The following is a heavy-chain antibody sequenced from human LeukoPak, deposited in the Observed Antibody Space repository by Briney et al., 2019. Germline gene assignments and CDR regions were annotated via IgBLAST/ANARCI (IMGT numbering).Heavy chain of an antibody. V-gene: IGHV1-18*01. CDR3: AKDCSSTSCYAWD. D-gene: IGHD2-2*01. CDR1: GYTFTSYG. CDR2: ISAYNGNT. Sequence: ASVRASCKASGYTFTSYGISWVRQAPGQGLEWMGWISAYNGNTNYAQKLQGRVTMTTDTSTSTAYMELRSLRSDDTAVYYCAKDCSSTSCYAWDWGQGTMVTVSS. J-gene: IGHJ4*02.